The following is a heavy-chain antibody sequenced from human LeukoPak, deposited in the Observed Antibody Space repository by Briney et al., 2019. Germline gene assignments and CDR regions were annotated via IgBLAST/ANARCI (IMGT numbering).Heavy chain of an antibody. V-gene: IGHV4-34*01. CDR1: GGSFSGYY. CDR2: INHSGST. J-gene: IGHJ4*02. CDR3: ARRIAARHFDY. Sequence: SETLSLTCAVYGGSFSGYYWSWIRQPPGKGLEWIGEINHSGSTNYNPSLKSRVTISVDTSKNQFSLKLSSVTAADTAVYYCARRIAARHFDYWGQGTLVTVSS. D-gene: IGHD6-6*01.